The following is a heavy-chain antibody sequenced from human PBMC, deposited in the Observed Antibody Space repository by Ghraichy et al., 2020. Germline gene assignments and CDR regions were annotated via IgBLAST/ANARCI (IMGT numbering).Heavy chain of an antibody. V-gene: IGHV1-2*02. Sequence: ASVKVSCKASGYMFTAYHIHWVRQAPGQGLEWMGDINPSNGATDYAQNFQGRVTLTRDTSISTTYMELTRLMSDDTAVYYCATDRLRTTCGDLWGQGTLVAVSS. CDR1: GYMFTAYH. CDR2: INPSNGAT. D-gene: IGHD2-2*01. CDR3: ATDRLRTTCGDL. J-gene: IGHJ5*02.